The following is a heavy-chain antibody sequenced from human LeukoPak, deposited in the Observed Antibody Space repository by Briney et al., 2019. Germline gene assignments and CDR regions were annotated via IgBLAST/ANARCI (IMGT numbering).Heavy chain of an antibody. V-gene: IGHV4-59*11. CDR2: IYYSGST. J-gene: IGHJ6*03. CDR1: GGSISSHY. D-gene: IGHD3-3*01. Sequence: TASETLSLTCIVSGGSISSHYWSWIRQPPGKGLEWIGYIYYSGSTNYNPSLKSRVTISVDTSKNQFSLKLSSVTAADTAVYYCARSPNYDFWSGYYNYYYYYMDVWGKGTTVTVSS. CDR3: ARSPNYDFWSGYYNYYYYYMDV.